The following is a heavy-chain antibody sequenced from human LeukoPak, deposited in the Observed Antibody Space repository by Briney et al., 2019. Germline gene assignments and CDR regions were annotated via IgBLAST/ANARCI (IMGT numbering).Heavy chain of an antibody. J-gene: IGHJ6*03. CDR1: GYTFTSYD. V-gene: IGHV1-8*01. D-gene: IGHD6-13*01. Sequence: GASVKVSCKASGYTFTSYDINWVRQATGQGLEWMGWMNPNSGNTGYAQKFQGRATMTRNTSISTACMELSSLRSEDTAVYYCARLGQLAILGGYYYYYYMDVWGKGTTVTVSS. CDR2: MNPNSGNT. CDR3: ARLGQLAILGGYYYYYYMDV.